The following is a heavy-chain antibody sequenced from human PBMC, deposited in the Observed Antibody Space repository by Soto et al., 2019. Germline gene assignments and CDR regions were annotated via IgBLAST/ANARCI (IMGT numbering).Heavy chain of an antibody. CDR1: GGSFSGYY. V-gene: IGHV4-34*01. CDR3: ARGRYYYDSSGLRY. J-gene: IGHJ4*02. CDR2: INHSGST. D-gene: IGHD3-22*01. Sequence: QVQLQQWGAGLLKPSETLSLTCAVYGGSFSGYYWSWIRQPPGKGLEWIGEINHSGSTNYNPSLKRRVTISVDTSKNQFSLKLSSVTAADTAVYYCARGRYYYDSSGLRYWGQGTLVTVSS.